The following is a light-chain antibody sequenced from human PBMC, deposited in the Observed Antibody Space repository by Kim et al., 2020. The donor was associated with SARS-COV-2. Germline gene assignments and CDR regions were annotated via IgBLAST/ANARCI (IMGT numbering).Light chain of an antibody. V-gene: IGLV3-19*01. Sequence: AVGQTVRITCQGDSRRSYYTPWFQQKPGQAPIVVVYGKNNRPSGIPARFSGSSSGNAASLTITGTQAGDESDYYCNSRDNNDNVLFGGGTRLTVL. CDR3: NSRDNNDNVL. J-gene: IGLJ2*01. CDR2: GKN. CDR1: SRRSYY.